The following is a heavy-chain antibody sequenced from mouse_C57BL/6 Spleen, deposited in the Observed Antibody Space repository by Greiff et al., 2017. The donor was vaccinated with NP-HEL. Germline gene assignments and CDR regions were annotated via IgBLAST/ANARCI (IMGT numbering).Heavy chain of an antibody. Sequence: VKLQESGAELVRPGASVTLSCKASGYTFTDYEMHWVKQTPVHGLEWIGAIDPETGGTAYNQKFKGKAILTADKSSSTAYMELRSLTSEDSAVYYCTRSSSGVVGAYWGQGTLVTVSA. D-gene: IGHD3-2*02. CDR2: IDPETGGT. J-gene: IGHJ3*01. V-gene: IGHV1-15*01. CDR3: TRSSSGVVGAY. CDR1: GYTFTDYE.